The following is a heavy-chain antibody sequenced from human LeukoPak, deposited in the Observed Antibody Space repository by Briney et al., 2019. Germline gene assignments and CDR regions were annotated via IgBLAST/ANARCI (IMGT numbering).Heavy chain of an antibody. J-gene: IGHJ4*02. D-gene: IGHD1-26*01. CDR1: GFTFSSYS. CDR3: ARVIVGASAGPLDY. V-gene: IGHV3-21*01. CDR2: ISSSSSYI. Sequence: PGGSLRLSCAASGFTFSSYSMNWVRQAPGRGLEWVSSISSSSSYIYYADSVKGRFTISRDNAKNSLYLQMNSLRAEDTAVYYCARVIVGASAGPLDYCGQGTLVTVSS.